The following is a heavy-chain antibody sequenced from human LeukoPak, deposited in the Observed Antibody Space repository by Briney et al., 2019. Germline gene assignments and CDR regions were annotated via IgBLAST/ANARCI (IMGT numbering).Heavy chain of an antibody. CDR2: FEPEDGEA. J-gene: IGHJ1*01. Sequence: ASVKVSCKVSGYTLTELSMHWVRQAPGKGLEWMGGFEPEDGEAIYAQKFQGRVTMTEDTSSDTAYMELGSLRSEDTAVYYCAKDAGRTTVVTGPYFQHWGQGTLVTVSS. CDR3: AKDAGRTTVVTGPYFQH. D-gene: IGHD4-23*01. CDR1: GYTLTELS. V-gene: IGHV1-24*01.